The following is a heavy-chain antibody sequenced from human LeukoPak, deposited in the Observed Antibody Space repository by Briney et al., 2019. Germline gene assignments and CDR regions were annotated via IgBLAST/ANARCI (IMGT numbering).Heavy chain of an antibody. Sequence: GGSLRPSCAASGFTFSDYYMSWIRQAPGKGLEWVSYISSSGSTIYYADSVKGRLTISRDNAKNSLYLQMNSLRAEDTAVYYCSTVTNQDDYWGQGTLVTVSS. V-gene: IGHV3-11*01. CDR1: GFTFSDYY. J-gene: IGHJ4*02. CDR3: STVTNQDDY. D-gene: IGHD4-17*01. CDR2: ISSSGSTI.